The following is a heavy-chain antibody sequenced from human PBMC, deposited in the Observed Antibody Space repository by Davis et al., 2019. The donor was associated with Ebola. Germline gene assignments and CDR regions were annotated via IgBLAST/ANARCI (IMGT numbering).Heavy chain of an antibody. V-gene: IGHV3-9*01. D-gene: IGHD5-18*01. Sequence: SLKISCAASGFKFDNYAIHWVRQAPGKGLEWVSSIRWNSKSIGYADSVKGRFTISRDNAKNSLYLQMSSLRPEDTALYYCAKDRTLDTGTFKEYYFDHWGQGTLVTVSS. CDR2: IRWNSKSI. CDR3: AKDRTLDTGTFKEYYFDH. J-gene: IGHJ4*02. CDR1: GFKFDNYA.